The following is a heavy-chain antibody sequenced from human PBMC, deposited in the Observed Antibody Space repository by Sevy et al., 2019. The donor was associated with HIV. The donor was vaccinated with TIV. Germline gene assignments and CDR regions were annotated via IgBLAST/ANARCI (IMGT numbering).Heavy chain of an antibody. CDR3: ARDYYGSGSYYSPGYYYYYGMDV. CDR1: GFTFSSYS. J-gene: IGHJ6*02. CDR2: ISSSSSYI. D-gene: IGHD3-10*01. V-gene: IGHV3-21*01. Sequence: GGSLRLSCAASGFTFSSYSMNWVRQAPGKGLEWVSSISSSSSYIYYADSVKGRFTISRDNAKNSLYLQMNSLRAEDTAVYYCARDYYGSGSYYSPGYYYYYGMDVWGQGTTVTVSS.